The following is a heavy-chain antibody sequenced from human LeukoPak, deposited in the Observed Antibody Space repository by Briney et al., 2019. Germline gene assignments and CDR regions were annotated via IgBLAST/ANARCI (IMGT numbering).Heavy chain of an antibody. CDR1: GYTFTGYY. J-gene: IGHJ4*02. CDR2: INPNSGGT. Sequence: GASVKVSCKASGYTFTGYYIHWVRQAPGQGLEWMGWINPNSGGTNYAQKFQGRVTMTRDTSINTAYMELSRLRSDDTAMYYCVPGQEVSYSIGAQGYYFDYWGQRTVVTVSS. V-gene: IGHV1-2*02. CDR3: VPGQEVSYSIGAQGYYFDY. D-gene: IGHD6-25*01.